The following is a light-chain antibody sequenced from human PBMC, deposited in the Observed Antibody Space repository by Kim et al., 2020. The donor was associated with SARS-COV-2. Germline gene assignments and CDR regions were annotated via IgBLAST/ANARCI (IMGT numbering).Light chain of an antibody. CDR1: PSVSASY. Sequence: EIVLTQSPGTLSLSPGERASLSCRASPSVSASYLAWYQQKPGQAPRLLIYGASSRATGIPDRFSGSGSGTDFTLTINRLEPEDIAVYYCQYYGTSLTFGPGTKVYIK. CDR3: QYYGTSLT. J-gene: IGKJ3*01. CDR2: GAS. V-gene: IGKV3-20*01.